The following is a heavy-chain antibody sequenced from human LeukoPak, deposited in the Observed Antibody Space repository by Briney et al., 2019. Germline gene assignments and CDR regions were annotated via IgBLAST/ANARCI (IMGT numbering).Heavy chain of an antibody. CDR3: ARDLGPTIAVAGKS. Sequence: GASVKVSCKASGYTFTGYYMNWVRQAPGQGLEWMGRINPNSGGTNYAQKLQGRVTMTTDTSTSTAYMELRSLRSDDTAVYYCARDLGPTIAVAGKSWGQGTLVTVSS. CDR1: GYTFTGYY. V-gene: IGHV1-2*06. CDR2: INPNSGGT. D-gene: IGHD6-19*01. J-gene: IGHJ4*02.